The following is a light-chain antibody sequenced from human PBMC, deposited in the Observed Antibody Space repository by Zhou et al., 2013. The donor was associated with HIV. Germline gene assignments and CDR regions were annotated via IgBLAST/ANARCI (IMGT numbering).Light chain of an antibody. CDR2: GGS. CDR3: QQYGRSRPLM. CDR1: QTIGSTY. V-gene: IGKV3-20*01. J-gene: IGKJ1*01. Sequence: ETVLAQSPGTLSLSPGERATLSCRASQTIGSTYLAWYQQKPGQAPRLLIYGGSSRATGVPDRFSASASGSDFTLSIARLEPEDFAVYFCQQYGRSRPLMFGQGTKVEVK.